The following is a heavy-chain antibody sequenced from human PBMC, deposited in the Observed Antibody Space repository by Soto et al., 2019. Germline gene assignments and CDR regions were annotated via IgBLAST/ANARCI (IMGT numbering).Heavy chain of an antibody. J-gene: IGHJ6*02. D-gene: IGHD3-3*01. CDR3: ARVLYYDFWSGYYDYYYGMDV. CDR2: IYYSGST. Sequence: SETLSLTCTVSGGSISSYYWSWIRQPPGKGLEWIWYIYYSGSTNYNPSLKSRVTISVDTSKNQFSLKLSSVTAADTAVYYCARVLYYDFWSGYYDYYYGMDVWGQGTTVTVSS. CDR1: GGSISSYY. V-gene: IGHV4-59*01.